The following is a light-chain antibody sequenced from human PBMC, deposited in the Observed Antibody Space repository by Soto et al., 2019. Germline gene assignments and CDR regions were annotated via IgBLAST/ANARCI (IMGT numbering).Light chain of an antibody. V-gene: IGKV3-15*01. CDR2: TAS. CDR3: PQYSNWPRT. J-gene: IGKJ1*01. Sequence: ERVMTQSPATLSVSPGERATLSCRASQSVSDYLAWYQQTPGQPPRLLIYTASTRATGIPARFSGSGSGTEFTLTISSLQSEDFAVYYCPQYSNWPRTFGQGTKVDIK. CDR1: QSVSDY.